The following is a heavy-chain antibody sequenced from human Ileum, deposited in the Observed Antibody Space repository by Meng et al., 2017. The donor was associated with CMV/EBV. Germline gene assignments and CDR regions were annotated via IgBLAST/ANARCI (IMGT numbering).Heavy chain of an antibody. V-gene: IGHV3-23*01. CDR1: GFTFSSYA. J-gene: IGHJ6*02. CDR3: AKDRDVVVPAASWGYYGMDV. Sequence: GESLKISCAASGFTFSSYAMSWVRQAPGKGLEWVSGISGSGGSTYYADSVKGRFTISRDNSKNTLYLQMNSLRVEDTAVYYCAKDRDVVVPAASWGYYGMDVWGQGTTVPSP. D-gene: IGHD2-2*01. CDR2: ISGSGGST.